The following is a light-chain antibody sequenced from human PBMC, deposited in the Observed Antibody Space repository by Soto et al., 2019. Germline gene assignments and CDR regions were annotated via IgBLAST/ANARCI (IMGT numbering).Light chain of an antibody. V-gene: IGLV2-23*01. CDR1: SSDVGTYNL. CDR3: CSYAGSSSYV. Sequence: QSALTQPASVSGSPGQSITISCTGTSSDVGTYNLVSWYQQHPGKAPKVMIYEGSKRPSGVSNRFSGSKSGNTASLTISGLQAEDEAAYYCCSYAGSSSYVFGTGTKLTVL. J-gene: IGLJ1*01. CDR2: EGS.